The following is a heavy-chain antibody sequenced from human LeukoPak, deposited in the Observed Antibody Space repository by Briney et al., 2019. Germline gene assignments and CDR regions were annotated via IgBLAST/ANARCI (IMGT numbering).Heavy chain of an antibody. V-gene: IGHV3-23*01. CDR1: GFTFSSYA. Sequence: GGSLRLSCAASGFTFSSYAMSWVRQAPGKGLEWVSAISGSGGSKYYADSVRGRFTISRDNSKNTLYLQMNSLRAEDTAVYYCARDPRPPYYYDITPGLSFDYWGQGTLVTVSS. J-gene: IGHJ4*02. CDR2: ISGSGGSK. D-gene: IGHD3-22*01. CDR3: ARDPRPPYYYDITPGLSFDY.